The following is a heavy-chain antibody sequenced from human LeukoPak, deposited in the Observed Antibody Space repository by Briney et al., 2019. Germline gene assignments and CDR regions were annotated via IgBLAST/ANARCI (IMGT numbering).Heavy chain of an antibody. D-gene: IGHD3-22*01. V-gene: IGHV4-39*01. Sequence: SETLSLTCTVSRGSISSRSFYWGWIRQPPGKGLEYIGSMSYSGSTYYNPSLKSRVTISVDTSKNQFSLKLSSVTAADTAVYYCARLTNSDSSGYFLDYWGQGTLVTVSS. CDR2: MSYSGST. CDR3: ARLTNSDSSGYFLDY. CDR1: RGSISSRSFY. J-gene: IGHJ4*02.